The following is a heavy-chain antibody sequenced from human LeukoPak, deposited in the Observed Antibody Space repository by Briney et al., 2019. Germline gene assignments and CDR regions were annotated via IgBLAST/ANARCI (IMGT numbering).Heavy chain of an antibody. Sequence: GGSLRLSCAASGFTFSSYGMHWVRRAPGKGLEWVSGISGSGANTYYADSVKGRFTNSRDNSENTLDLQMNSLRVEDTAVYYCAKDHYSSSPGHFDYWGQGTLVTVSS. CDR2: ISGSGANT. CDR3: AKDHYSSSPGHFDY. D-gene: IGHD6-6*01. J-gene: IGHJ4*02. CDR1: GFTFSSYG. V-gene: IGHV3-23*01.